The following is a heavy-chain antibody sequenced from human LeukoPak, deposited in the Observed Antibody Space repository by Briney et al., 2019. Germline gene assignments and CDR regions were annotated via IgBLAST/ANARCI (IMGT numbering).Heavy chain of an antibody. Sequence: ASETLSLTCTVSGGSISSHYWNWIRQPPGKGLEWIGYIYYSGSTNYNPSLKGRVTISVDTSKNQFSLKLSSVTAADTAVYYCARETTVVTPGRSDVFDIWGQGTMVTVSS. CDR1: GGSISSHY. CDR3: ARETTVVTPGRSDVFDI. V-gene: IGHV4-59*11. CDR2: IYYSGST. D-gene: IGHD4-23*01. J-gene: IGHJ3*02.